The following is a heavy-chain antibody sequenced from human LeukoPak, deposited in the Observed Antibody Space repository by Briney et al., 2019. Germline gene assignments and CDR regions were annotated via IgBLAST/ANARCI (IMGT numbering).Heavy chain of an antibody. CDR2: IYSGGST. D-gene: IGHD3-22*01. J-gene: IGHJ3*02. CDR1: GFTVSSNY. V-gene: IGHV3-53*01. Sequence: GGSLRLSCAASGFTVSSNYMSWVRQAPGKGLEWVSVIYSGGSTYYADSVKGRFTISRDNPKNTLYLQMNSLRAEDTAVYYCASPRAYYYDSIGSISHAFDIWGQGTMVTVSS. CDR3: ASPRAYYYDSIGSISHAFDI.